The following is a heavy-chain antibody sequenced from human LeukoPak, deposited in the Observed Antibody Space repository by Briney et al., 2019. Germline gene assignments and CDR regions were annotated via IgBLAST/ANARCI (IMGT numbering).Heavy chain of an antibody. CDR2: IKSQRDGGTA. CDR3: TTDLGSGSLFDY. CDR1: GFTFSYAW. Sequence: GGSLRLSCAASGFTFSYAWMSWVRQTPGKGLEWVGRIKSQRDGGTADSAAPVKGRFTISRHDSRDTVYLQMNSLKAEDTAVYFCTTDLGSGSLFDYWGQGILVTVSS. V-gene: IGHV3-15*01. J-gene: IGHJ4*02. D-gene: IGHD1-26*01.